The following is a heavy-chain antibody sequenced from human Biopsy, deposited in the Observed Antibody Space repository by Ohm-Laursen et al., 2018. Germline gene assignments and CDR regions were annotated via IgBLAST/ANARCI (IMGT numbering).Heavy chain of an antibody. D-gene: IGHD4-17*01. J-gene: IGHJ4*02. CDR3: ARDSPSYADYPFDY. Sequence: GTLSLTCIVSGGSINSHHWSWIRQPAGKGLEWIGRVYISGGTTYNPSLKSRVTMSLDTSKNQFSLRLRSVTAADTAVYYCARDSPSYADYPFDYWGQGTLVTVSS. V-gene: IGHV4-4*07. CDR1: GGSINSHH. CDR2: VYISGGT.